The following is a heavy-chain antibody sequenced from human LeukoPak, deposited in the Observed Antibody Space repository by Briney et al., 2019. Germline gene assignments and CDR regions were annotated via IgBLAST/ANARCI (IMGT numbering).Heavy chain of an antibody. J-gene: IGHJ6*02. V-gene: IGHV3-49*04. CDR3: TRGYENGYYLYYYYGMDV. CDR2: IRSKAYGGTT. D-gene: IGHD3-3*01. CDR1: GFTFGDCA. Sequence: GGSLRLSCTASGFTFGDCAMSWVRQAPGKGLEWVGFIRSKAYGGTTEYAASVKGRFTISRDDSKSIAYLQMNSLKTEDTAVYYCTRGYENGYYLYYYYGMDVWGQGTTVTVSS.